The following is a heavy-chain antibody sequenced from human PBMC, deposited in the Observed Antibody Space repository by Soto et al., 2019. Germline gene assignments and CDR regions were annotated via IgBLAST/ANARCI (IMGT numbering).Heavy chain of an antibody. D-gene: IGHD3-3*01. V-gene: IGHV3-23*01. CDR3: AKDLGTDDFWSAYYTYSDMDV. J-gene: IGHJ6*03. CDR2: LSGSGDNT. CDR1: GFTFSSYA. Sequence: EVQLLESGGGLVQPGGSLRLSCAASGFTFSSYALNWVRQAPGKGLEWVSVLSGSGDNTYYADSVKGRFTISRDNSKNTLYLQMNSLRAEDTAVYYCAKDLGTDDFWSAYYTYSDMDVWGKGTTVTVSS.